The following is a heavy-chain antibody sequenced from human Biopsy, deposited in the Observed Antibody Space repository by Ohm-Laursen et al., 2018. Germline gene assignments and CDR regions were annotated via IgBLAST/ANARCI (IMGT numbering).Heavy chain of an antibody. CDR2: IYYSGST. CDR1: GGSISSYY. Sequence: SETLSLTCTVSGGSISSYYWSWIRQPPGKGLECIGYIYYSGSTNYSPSLKSRLTMSVDTPKNQFPLKLSYVTAADTAVYYCARLWGGYHFHGMDVWGQGTTVTVSS. J-gene: IGHJ6*02. CDR3: ARLWGGYHFHGMDV. V-gene: IGHV4-59*08. D-gene: IGHD7-27*01.